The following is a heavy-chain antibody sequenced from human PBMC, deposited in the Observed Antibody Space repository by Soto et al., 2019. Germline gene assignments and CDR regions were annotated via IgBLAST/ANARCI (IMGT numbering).Heavy chain of an antibody. Sequence: GGSLRLSCAASGFTFSSYAMGWVRQAPGKGLEWVSAISGSGGSTYYADSVKGRFTISRDNSKNTLYLQMNSLRAEDTAVYYCAKDVILTGYHYFDYWGQGTLVTVSS. CDR2: ISGSGGST. J-gene: IGHJ4*02. V-gene: IGHV3-23*01. CDR3: AKDVILTGYHYFDY. D-gene: IGHD3-9*01. CDR1: GFTFSSYA.